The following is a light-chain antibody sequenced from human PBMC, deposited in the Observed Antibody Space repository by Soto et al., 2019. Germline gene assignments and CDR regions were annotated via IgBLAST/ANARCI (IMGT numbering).Light chain of an antibody. Sequence: EIVMTQSPATLSVSPGERATLSCRASQSVSSNLAWYQQKPGQAPRLLIYGASTRATGIPARLSGSGSGTEFTLTISGLQSEDFAVYYCQQYNNWLITFGQGTRLEIK. V-gene: IGKV3-15*01. CDR2: GAS. J-gene: IGKJ5*01. CDR3: QQYNNWLIT. CDR1: QSVSSN.